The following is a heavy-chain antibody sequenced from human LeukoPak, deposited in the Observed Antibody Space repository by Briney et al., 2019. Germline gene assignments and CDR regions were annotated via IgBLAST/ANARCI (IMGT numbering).Heavy chain of an antibody. Sequence: ASVKVSCKASGYTFTSYYMHWVRQAPGQGLEWMGIINPSSGSTSYAQKFQGRVTMTRDTSTSTVYMELSSLRSEDTAVYYCARSAWFGELLTPIDNWGAGSLVTVSS. D-gene: IGHD3-10*01. J-gene: IGHJ4*02. CDR2: INPSSGST. CDR3: ARSAWFGELLTPIDN. V-gene: IGHV1-46*01. CDR1: GYTFTSYY.